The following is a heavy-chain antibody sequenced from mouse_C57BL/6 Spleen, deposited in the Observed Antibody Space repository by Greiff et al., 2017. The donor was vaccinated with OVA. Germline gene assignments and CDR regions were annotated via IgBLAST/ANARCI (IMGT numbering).Heavy chain of an antibody. CDR1: GYTFTSYW. D-gene: IGHD1-1*01. V-gene: IGHV1-55*01. CDR2: IYPGSGST. Sequence: QVHVKQPGAELVKPGASVKMSCKASGYTFTSYWITWVKQRPGQGLEWIGDIYPGSGSTNYNEKFKSKATLTVDTSSSTAYMQLSSLTSEDSAVYYCAREGVIYYYGSSYEDWYFDVWGTGTTVTVSS. J-gene: IGHJ1*03. CDR3: AREGVIYYYGSSYEDWYFDV.